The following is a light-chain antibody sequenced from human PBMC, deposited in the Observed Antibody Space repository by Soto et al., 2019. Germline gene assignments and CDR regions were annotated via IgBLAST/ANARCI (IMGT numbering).Light chain of an antibody. V-gene: IGKV1-9*01. CDR3: QQLTSYPRT. CDR2: AAS. Sequence: DIQLTQSPSFLSASVGDRVTITCRASQGINNYLGWYQQKPEKAPKLLMFAASTLQSGVSSRFSGSGSGTEFTLTISSLQPEDFATYYCQQLTSYPRTFGQGTKVDIK. CDR1: QGINNY. J-gene: IGKJ1*01.